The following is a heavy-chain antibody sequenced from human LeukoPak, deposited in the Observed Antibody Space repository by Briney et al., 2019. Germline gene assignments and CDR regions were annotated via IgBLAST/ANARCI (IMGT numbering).Heavy chain of an antibody. CDR2: IKQDGIEK. CDR1: GFTLSNHW. D-gene: IGHD6-6*01. CDR3: ARDPLRGSSSSRGGDY. V-gene: IGHV3-7*01. J-gene: IGHJ4*02. Sequence: PGGSLRLSCAASGFTLSNHWMIWVRQAPGKGLECVANIKQDGIEKYYLDSVKGRFTISRDNAKNSVYLQMNSLRAEDTAAYYCARDPLRGSSSSRGGDYWGQGTLVTVSS.